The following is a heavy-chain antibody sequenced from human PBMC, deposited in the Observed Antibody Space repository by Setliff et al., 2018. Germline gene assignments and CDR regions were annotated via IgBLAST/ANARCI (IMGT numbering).Heavy chain of an antibody. CDR1: GASISSSSYY. CDR2: IFYGGST. V-gene: IGHV4-39*07. CDR3: ARGGRISYRPSTSWYILDY. Sequence: SETLSLTCTVSGASISSSSYYWAWIRQPPGRGLELIGSIFYGGSTYYNPSLKSRVTISIDASKNQFSLKLSSVTAADTAVYYCARGGRISYRPSTSWYILDYWGQGTLVTV. J-gene: IGHJ4*02. D-gene: IGHD6-13*01.